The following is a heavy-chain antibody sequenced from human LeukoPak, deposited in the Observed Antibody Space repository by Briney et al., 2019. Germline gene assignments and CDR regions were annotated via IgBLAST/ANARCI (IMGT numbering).Heavy chain of an antibody. D-gene: IGHD5-12*01. CDR1: GGTFSSYA. J-gene: IGHJ4*02. CDR3: ARDSSGYDYGLGFDY. V-gene: IGHV1-69*13. CDR2: IIPIFGTA. Sequence: VASVKVSCKASGGTFSSYAISWVRQAPGQGLEWMGGIIPIFGTANYAQKFQGRVTITADESTSTAYMELSSLRSEDTAVYHCARDSSGYDYGLGFDYWGQGTLVTVSS.